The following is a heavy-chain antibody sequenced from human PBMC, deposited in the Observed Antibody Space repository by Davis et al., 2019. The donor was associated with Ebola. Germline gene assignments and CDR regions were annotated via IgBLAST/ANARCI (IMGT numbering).Heavy chain of an antibody. J-gene: IGHJ3*02. CDR2: IGTAGDT. CDR1: GFSFSTYD. CDR3: ARDQGRYPEAFDI. Sequence: GESLKISCAASGFSFSTYDMHWVRQATGKGLEWVSAIGTAGDTYYPGSVKGRFTISRENAKKSVYLQMNSLGAGDTAVYYCARDQGRYPEAFDIWGQGAMVTVSS. V-gene: IGHV3-13*01. D-gene: IGHD3-16*02.